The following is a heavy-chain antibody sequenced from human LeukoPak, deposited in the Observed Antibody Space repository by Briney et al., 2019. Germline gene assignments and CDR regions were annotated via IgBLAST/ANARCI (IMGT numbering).Heavy chain of an antibody. CDR3: AKDPGITGYYLDY. CDR2: ISSGSSYI. D-gene: IGHD1-14*01. J-gene: IGHJ4*02. Sequence: GGSLRLSCAASGFTFSTYSMNWVRQAPGKGLEWVSSISSGSSYIYYADSVKGRFTISRDNSKSTLYLQMNSLRAEDTAVYYCAKDPGITGYYLDYWGQGTLVTVSS. V-gene: IGHV3-21*04. CDR1: GFTFSTYS.